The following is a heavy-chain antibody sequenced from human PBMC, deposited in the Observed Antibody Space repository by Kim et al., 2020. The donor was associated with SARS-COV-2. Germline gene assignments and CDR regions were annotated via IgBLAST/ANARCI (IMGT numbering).Heavy chain of an antibody. CDR1: GFTFSSYG. CDR3: ARDRGSSWGYWFDP. D-gene: IGHD6-13*01. CDR2: IWYDGSNK. V-gene: IGHV3-33*01. Sequence: GGSLRLSCAASGFTFSSYGMHWVRQAPGKGLEWVAVIWYDGSNKYYADSVKGRFTISRDNSKNTLYLQMNSLRAEDRAVYYCARDRGSSWGYWFDPWGQGTLVTVSS. J-gene: IGHJ5*02.